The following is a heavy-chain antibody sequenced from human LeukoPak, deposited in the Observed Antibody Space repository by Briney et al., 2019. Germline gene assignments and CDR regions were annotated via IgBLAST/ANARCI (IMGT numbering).Heavy chain of an antibody. CDR3: ARLGGSPGTVPGFSY. J-gene: IGHJ4*02. CDR1: GGSITNGSFY. Sequence: SETLSLTCTVSGGSITNGSFYWGWIRQPPGKGLEWIGQIYYSGNTYYSPSLQSRVTLSVDTSKNQFSLKLRSVTAADTAVYYCARLGGSPGTVPGFSYWGQGTLVTVSS. CDR2: IYYSGNT. V-gene: IGHV4-39*01. D-gene: IGHD3-16*01.